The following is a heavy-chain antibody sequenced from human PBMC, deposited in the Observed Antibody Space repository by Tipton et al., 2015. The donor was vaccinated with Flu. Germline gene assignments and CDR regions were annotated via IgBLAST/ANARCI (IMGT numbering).Heavy chain of an antibody. V-gene: IGHV4-38-2*02. Sequence: TLSLTCTVSGYSISSGYYWGWIRQPPGKGLEWIGSIYHSGGTYYNPSLKSRVTISVDTSKNQFSLKLSSVTAADTAVYYCARGPEQWLVNPHYFDYWGHGTLVTVSS. CDR1: GYSISSGYY. CDR3: ARGPEQWLVNPHYFDY. D-gene: IGHD6-19*01. CDR2: IYHSGGT. J-gene: IGHJ4*01.